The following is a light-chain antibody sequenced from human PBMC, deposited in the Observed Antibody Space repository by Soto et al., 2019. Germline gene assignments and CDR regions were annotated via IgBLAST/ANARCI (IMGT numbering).Light chain of an antibody. V-gene: IGLV4-69*01. J-gene: IGLJ2*01. CDR3: QTWGSGTVV. Sequence: QPALTQSPSASASLGASVKLTCTLSSGHSSYAIAWHQQQPEKGPRYLMKINSDGSHSKGDGIPDRFSGSSSGAERYLSISSLQSEDEADYYCQTWGSGTVVFGGGTKVTVL. CDR1: SGHSSYA. CDR2: INSDGSH.